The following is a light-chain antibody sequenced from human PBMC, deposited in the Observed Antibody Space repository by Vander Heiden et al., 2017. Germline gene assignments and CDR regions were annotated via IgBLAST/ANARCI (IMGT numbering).Light chain of an antibody. CDR2: KAS. V-gene: IGKV1-5*03. Sequence: DRQVTQSPPTLSASVGDRVTIPCRASQSISSWLAWYQQKPGKAPKLLIYKASSLESGVPSRFSGSGSGTEFTLTISSLQPDDFATYYCQQYNSYPYTFGQGTKLEIK. CDR3: QQYNSYPYT. J-gene: IGKJ2*01. CDR1: QSISSW.